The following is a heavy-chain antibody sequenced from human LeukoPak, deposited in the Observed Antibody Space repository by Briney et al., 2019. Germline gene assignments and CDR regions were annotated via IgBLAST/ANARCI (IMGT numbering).Heavy chain of an antibody. CDR3: ARVGAGDIVVVPAAIDY. Sequence: ASVKVSCKASGYTFTSYYMHWVRQAPGQGLEWMGIINPSGGSTSYAQKFQGRVTMTTDTSTSTAYMELRSLRSDDTAVYYCARVGAGDIVVVPAAIDYWGQGTLVTVSS. D-gene: IGHD2-2*01. V-gene: IGHV1-46*01. CDR2: INPSGGST. J-gene: IGHJ4*02. CDR1: GYTFTSYY.